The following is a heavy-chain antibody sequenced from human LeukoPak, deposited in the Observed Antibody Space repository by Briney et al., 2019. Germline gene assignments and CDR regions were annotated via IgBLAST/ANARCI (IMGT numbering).Heavy chain of an antibody. Sequence: SQTLSLTCTVSGGSISSGDYYWSWIRQHPGKGLEWIGYIYYSGSTYYNPSLKSRVTISVDTSKNQFSLKLSSVTAADTAVYYCARDEGGSYFDYWGQGTLVTVSS. CDR2: IYYSGST. D-gene: IGHD3-16*01. V-gene: IGHV4-31*03. CDR1: GGSISSGDYY. CDR3: ARDEGGSYFDY. J-gene: IGHJ4*02.